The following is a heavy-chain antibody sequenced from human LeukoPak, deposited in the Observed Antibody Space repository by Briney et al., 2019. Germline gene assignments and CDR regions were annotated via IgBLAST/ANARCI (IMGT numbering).Heavy chain of an antibody. CDR1: GYTFTGYY. V-gene: IGHV1-2*02. J-gene: IGHJ4*02. Sequence: ASVKVSCKASGYTFTGYYMHWVRQAPGQGLEWMGWINPNSGGTNYAQKFQGGVTMTRDTSISTAYMELSRLRSDDTAVYYCARVKGIAANFDYWGQGTLVTVSS. D-gene: IGHD6-13*01. CDR3: ARVKGIAANFDY. CDR2: INPNSGGT.